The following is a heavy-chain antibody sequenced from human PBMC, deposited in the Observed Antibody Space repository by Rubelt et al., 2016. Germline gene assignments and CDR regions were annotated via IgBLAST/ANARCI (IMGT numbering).Heavy chain of an antibody. Sequence: QITLKESGRTLVNPTQTLTLTCTFSGFSFLTMRVGAGWIRQAPGKALECLAVIYWDDGKGYSPSLKSRLTITKDTTNNQVLLTMTDMDTVYTATYYGAHRHYVSDDSSGYKPFDYWGQGTLVTVSS. V-gene: IGHV2-5*02. J-gene: IGHJ4*02. D-gene: IGHD3-22*01. CDR3: AHRHYVSDDSSGYKPFDY. CDR2: IYWDDGK. CDR1: GFSFLTMRVG.